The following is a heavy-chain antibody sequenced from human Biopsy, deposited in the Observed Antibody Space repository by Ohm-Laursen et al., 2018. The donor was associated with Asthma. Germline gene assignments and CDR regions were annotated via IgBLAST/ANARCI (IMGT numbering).Heavy chain of an antibody. D-gene: IGHD3-9*01. V-gene: IGHV1-3*01. CDR3: ARTYFDFLTGQVNDAFAI. CDR1: GDTFIYYV. J-gene: IGHJ3*02. Sequence: GPSVSAACLSSGDTFIYYVIQSVRLAPGQRLEWMGRINAAIGITKYSQKFQGRVSITRDTSARTAYMDLSSLRSEDTAVYYCARTYFDFLTGQVNDAFAIWGQGTVVTVSS. CDR2: INAAIGIT.